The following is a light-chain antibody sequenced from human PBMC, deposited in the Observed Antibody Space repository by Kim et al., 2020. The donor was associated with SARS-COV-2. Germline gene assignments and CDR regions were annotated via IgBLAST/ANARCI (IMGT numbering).Light chain of an antibody. CDR1: QGISNY. V-gene: IGKV1-27*01. J-gene: IGKJ5*01. CDR2: GTS. Sequence: SVGDRVTITCRASQGISNYLAWYQVKPGKVPQLLIYGTSTLQSGVPSRFSGSGSGTDFTLTISSLQPEDVATYYCQKYNGALSITFGQGTRLEIK. CDR3: QKYNGALSIT.